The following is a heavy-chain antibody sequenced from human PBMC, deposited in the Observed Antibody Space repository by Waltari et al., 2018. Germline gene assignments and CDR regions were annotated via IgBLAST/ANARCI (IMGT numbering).Heavy chain of an antibody. J-gene: IGHJ6*03. CDR2: IYTSGST. CDR3: ATGAITPSGYYYYMDV. V-gene: IGHV4-4*07. Sequence: QVQLQESGPGLVKPSETLSLTCTGSGGSISRYYWSWIRQPAGKGLEWIGLIYTSGSTNYTPSLKSRVTMAVDTSKTQFSLKLSSVTAAGTAVYYCATGAITPSGYYYYMDVWGKGTTVTISS. CDR1: GGSISRYY. D-gene: IGHD5-12*01.